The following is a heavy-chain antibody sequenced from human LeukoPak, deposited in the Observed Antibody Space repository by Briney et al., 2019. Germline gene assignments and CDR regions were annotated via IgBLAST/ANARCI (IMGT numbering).Heavy chain of an antibody. CDR2: IKPSGGST. CDR1: GYTFTSYY. Sequence: ASLKASSKASGYTFTSYYMHCVRQAPGQRLEWMGIIKPSGGSTTYAQTFKGRFTMTRDPSTSTVYLELSSLRSEAPPVFYCPRFRRLLNDNGFDTWGQGTLVTVSS. V-gene: IGHV1-46*01. CDR3: PRFRRLLNDNGFDT. J-gene: IGHJ5*02. D-gene: IGHD3-22*01.